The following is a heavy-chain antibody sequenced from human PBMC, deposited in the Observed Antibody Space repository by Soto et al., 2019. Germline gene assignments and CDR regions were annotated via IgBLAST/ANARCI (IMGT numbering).Heavy chain of an antibody. CDR1: GGSISSGRYY. Sequence: SETLSLTCTVSGGSISSGRYYWGWIRQPPGKGLEWIGSIYYSGSTYSNPSLKSRVITSVDASKNRFSLRLSSVTAADTAVYYCARHSDCSGGSCYSEYFAVGNWFDPWGQGTLVTVSS. CDR2: IYYSGST. CDR3: ARHSDCSGGSCYSEYFAVGNWFDP. V-gene: IGHV4-39*01. J-gene: IGHJ5*02. D-gene: IGHD2-15*01.